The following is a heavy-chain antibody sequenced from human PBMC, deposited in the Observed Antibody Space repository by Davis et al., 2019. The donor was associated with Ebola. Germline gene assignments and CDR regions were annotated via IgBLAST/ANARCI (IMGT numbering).Heavy chain of an antibody. CDR3: ARDRGDVVVVAATSFYYYYGMDV. D-gene: IGHD2-15*01. J-gene: IGHJ6*02. V-gene: IGHV4-59*02. CDR2: FYHGGST. CDR1: GGSVTSHY. Sequence: MPSETLSLTCTVSGGSVTSHYWSWIRQPPGKGLEWMGYFYHGGSTIYNRSFKSRISISVDTSKNQFSLRLSAVTAADTAVYYCARDRGDVVVVAATSFYYYYGMDVWGQGTTVTVSS.